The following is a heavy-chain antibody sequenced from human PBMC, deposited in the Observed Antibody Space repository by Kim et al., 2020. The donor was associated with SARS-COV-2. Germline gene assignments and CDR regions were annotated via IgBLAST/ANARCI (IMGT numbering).Heavy chain of an antibody. CDR3: AKDLGDGYNPGYYYGMDV. CDR2: ISYDGSNK. Sequence: GGSLRLSCAASGFTFSSYGMHWVRQAPGKGLEWVAVISYDGSNKYYADSVKGRFTISRDNSKNTLYLQMNSLIAEDTAVYYCAKDLGDGYNPGYYYGMDV. V-gene: IGHV3-30*18. CDR1: GFTFSSYG. J-gene: IGHJ6*01. D-gene: IGHD5-12*01.